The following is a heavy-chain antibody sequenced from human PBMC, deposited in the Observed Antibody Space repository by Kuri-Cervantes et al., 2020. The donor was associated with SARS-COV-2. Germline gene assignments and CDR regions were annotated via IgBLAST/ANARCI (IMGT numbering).Heavy chain of an antibody. Sequence: LSLTCAASGFTFSSYSMNWVRQAPGKGLEWVSSISSSSSYIYYADSVKGRFTLSRDNAKNSLYLQMNSLRAEDTAVYYCARGGSSGWYYFDYWGQGTLVTVSS. CDR3: ARGGSSGWYYFDY. D-gene: IGHD6-19*01. CDR1: GFTFSSYS. J-gene: IGHJ4*02. V-gene: IGHV3-21*01. CDR2: ISSSSSYI.